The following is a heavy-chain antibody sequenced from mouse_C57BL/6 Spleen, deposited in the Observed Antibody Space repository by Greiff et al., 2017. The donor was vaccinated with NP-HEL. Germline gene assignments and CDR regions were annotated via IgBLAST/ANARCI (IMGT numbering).Heavy chain of an antibody. D-gene: IGHD2-4*01. CDR1: GYTFTDYY. V-gene: IGHV1-19*01. J-gene: IGHJ3*01. CDR3: ARGDYDYLAWFAY. CDR2: INPYNGGT. Sequence: EVQLQQSGPVLVKPGASVKMSCKASGYTFTDYYMNWVKQSHGKSLEWIGVINPYNGGTSYNQKFKGKATLTVDKSSSTAYMELNRLTSEDSAVYYWARGDYDYLAWFAYWGQGTLVTVSA.